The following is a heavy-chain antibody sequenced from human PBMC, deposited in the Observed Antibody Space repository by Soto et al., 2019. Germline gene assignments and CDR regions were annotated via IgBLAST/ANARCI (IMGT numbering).Heavy chain of an antibody. CDR1: GFSFSSYA. CDR3: AKAAAYHGSGSYFPFDD. V-gene: IGHV3-23*01. D-gene: IGHD3-10*01. Sequence: EVQLLESGGGLVQPGGSLRLSCAASGFSFSSYAMSWVRQAPGKGLEWVSSISGSGANTYYLDSVKGRFTVSRDNSKNTLYLEKSSLRGEDTAVYKCAKAAAYHGSGSYFPFDDWGLGTRVTVSS. J-gene: IGHJ4*02. CDR2: ISGSGANT.